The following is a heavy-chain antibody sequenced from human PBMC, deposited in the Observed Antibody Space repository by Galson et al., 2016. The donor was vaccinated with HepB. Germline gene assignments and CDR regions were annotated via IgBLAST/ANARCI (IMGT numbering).Heavy chain of an antibody. V-gene: IGHV4-39*01. D-gene: IGHD4-17*01. Sequence: SETLSLTCTVSDDSMSSRRYYWGWIRQPPGKGLECIGSISYSGSTYYNPSLKSRVTTSVDRSKNQFSLKLTSVTAADTAVYYCARRVGDYGFWYFDLWGRGTLITVSS. CDR3: ARRVGDYGFWYFDL. CDR1: DDSMSSRRYY. J-gene: IGHJ2*01. CDR2: ISYSGST.